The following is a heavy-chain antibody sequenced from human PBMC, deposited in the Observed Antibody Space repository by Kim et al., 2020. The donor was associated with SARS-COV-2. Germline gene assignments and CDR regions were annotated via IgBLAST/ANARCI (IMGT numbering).Heavy chain of an antibody. J-gene: IGHJ6*02. Sequence: GGSLRLSCAASGFTFSNAWMSWVRQAPGKGLEWVGRIKSKTDGGTTDYAAPVKGRFTISRDDSKNTLYLQMNSLKTEDTAVYYCTTVPVPSFLPYYYYYGMDVWGQGTTVTVSS. CDR1: GFTFSNAW. V-gene: IGHV3-15*01. D-gene: IGHD3-16*02. CDR2: IKSKTDGGTT. CDR3: TTVPVPSFLPYYYYYGMDV.